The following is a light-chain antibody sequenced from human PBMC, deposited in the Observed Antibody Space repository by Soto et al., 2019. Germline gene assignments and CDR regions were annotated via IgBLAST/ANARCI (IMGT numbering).Light chain of an antibody. CDR2: DAS. CDR3: QHYENTPPSVT. CDR1: QTVRNNY. J-gene: IGKJ3*01. V-gene: IGKV3-20*01. Sequence: EFVLTQSPGTLSLSPGERATLSCRASQTVRNNYLAWYQQKPGQAPRLLIYDASSRATGIPDRFGGSGSGTDFTLTINGLEPEDFAVYYCQHYENTPPSVTFGPGTKGDIK.